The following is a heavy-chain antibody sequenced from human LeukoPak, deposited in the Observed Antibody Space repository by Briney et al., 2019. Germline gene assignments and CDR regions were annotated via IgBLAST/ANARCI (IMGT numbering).Heavy chain of an antibody. CDR1: GGTFSSYA. Sequence: SVKVSCKASGGTFSSYAISWVRQAPGQGLEWMGGIIPIFDTANYAQKFQGRVTITADESTSTAYMELSSLRSEDTAVYYCARLYCSGGSCYHDYWGQGTLVTVSS. J-gene: IGHJ4*02. CDR3: ARLYCSGGSCYHDY. D-gene: IGHD2-15*01. CDR2: IIPIFDTA. V-gene: IGHV1-69*01.